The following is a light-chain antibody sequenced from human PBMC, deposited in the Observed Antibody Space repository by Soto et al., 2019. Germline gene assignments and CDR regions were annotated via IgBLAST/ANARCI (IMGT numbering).Light chain of an antibody. J-gene: IGKJ1*01. CDR3: QQYNNWPRT. CDR2: GAS. CDR1: QSVTSD. Sequence: EILLTQAPDILSLSPGDRATLSCRASQSVTSDFLVWYQQKPGQAPRLIIYGASARETGIPARVSGSGSGTEFTRTINSLQSEDVEVYYCQQYNNWPRTFGQGIKVDIK. V-gene: IGKV3-15*01.